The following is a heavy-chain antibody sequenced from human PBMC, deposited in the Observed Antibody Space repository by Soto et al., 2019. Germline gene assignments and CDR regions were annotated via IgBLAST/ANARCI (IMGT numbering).Heavy chain of an antibody. CDR2: IYYSGST. J-gene: IGHJ4*02. CDR1: GGSISSYY. CDR3: ARSYGSCFDY. V-gene: IGHV4-59*08. Sequence: QVQLQESGPGLVKPSETLCLICTVCGGSISSYYWSWIRQPPGKGLEWIGYIYYSGSTNYNPSLKSRVTISVDTSKNQFSLKLSSVPAADTAVYYCARSYGSCFDYWGQGTLVTVSS. D-gene: IGHD5-18*01.